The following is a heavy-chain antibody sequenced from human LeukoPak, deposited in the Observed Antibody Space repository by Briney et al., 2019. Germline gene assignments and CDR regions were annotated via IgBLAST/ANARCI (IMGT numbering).Heavy chain of an antibody. CDR3: ARGGVRGVISFDP. D-gene: IGHD3-10*01. Sequence: SETLSLTCTVSGGSISNYYWGWIRQPPGKGLEWIGYIYYSGSTNYNPSLKSRVTISVDTSKNQFSLKLSSVTAADTAVYYCARGGVRGVISFDPWGQGTLVTVSS. CDR2: IYYSGST. V-gene: IGHV4-59*01. CDR1: GGSISNYY. J-gene: IGHJ5*02.